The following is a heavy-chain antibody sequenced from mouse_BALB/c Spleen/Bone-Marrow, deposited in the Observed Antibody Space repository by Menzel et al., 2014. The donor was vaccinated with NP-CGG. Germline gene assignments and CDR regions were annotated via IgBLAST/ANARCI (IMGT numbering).Heavy chain of an antibody. J-gene: IGHJ3*01. CDR3: ARRAGAY. CDR1: GFTFSSYT. CDR2: ISNGGGST. Sequence: DVKLVESGGGLVQHGGSLKLSCAASGFTFSSYTMSWVRQTPEKRLEWVAYISNGGGSTYYPDTVKGRFTISRDNAKNTLYLQMSSLKSEDTAMYYCARRAGAYWGQGTLVTVSA. V-gene: IGHV5-12-2*01. D-gene: IGHD3-3*01.